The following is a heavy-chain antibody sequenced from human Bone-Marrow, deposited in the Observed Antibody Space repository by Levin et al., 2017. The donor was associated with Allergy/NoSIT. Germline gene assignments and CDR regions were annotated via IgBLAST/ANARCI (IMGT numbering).Heavy chain of an antibody. V-gene: IGHV3-48*01. CDR3: ARDSNFGGTFDY. Sequence: GGSLRLSCGASGFIFSSYHMSWVRQAPGKGLEWVSYISTSSGAIGYAGSVKGRFTISRDNARDSLFLQMNSLRAEDTAVYYCARDSNFGGTFDYWGQGTLVTVSS. D-gene: IGHD4-23*01. J-gene: IGHJ4*02. CDR1: GFIFSSYH. CDR2: ISTSSGAI.